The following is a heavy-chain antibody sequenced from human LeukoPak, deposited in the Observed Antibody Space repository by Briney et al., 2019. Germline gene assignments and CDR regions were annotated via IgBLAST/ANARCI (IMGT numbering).Heavy chain of an antibody. CDR1: GYSFTSYW. CDR3: ARLYYYDSSGYSTDAFDI. CDR2: IYPGDSDT. Sequence: GESLKISCKGSGYSFTSYWIGWVRQMPGKGLEWMGIIYPGDSDTRYSPSFQGQVTISADKSISTAYLQWSSLKASDTAMYYCARLYYYDSSGYSTDAFDIWGQGTMATVSS. J-gene: IGHJ3*02. V-gene: IGHV5-51*01. D-gene: IGHD3-22*01.